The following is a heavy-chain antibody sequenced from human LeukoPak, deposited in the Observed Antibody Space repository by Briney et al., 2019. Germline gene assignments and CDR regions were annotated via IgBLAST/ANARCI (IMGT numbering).Heavy chain of an antibody. D-gene: IGHD5-18*01. Sequence: SETLSLTCAVSGGSISSSNWWSWVRQPPGKGLEWIGEISDSGRTNYNPSLKSRVTISVDKSKNRFSLKVSSVTAADTAVYYCARGIQLWLSYDYWGQGSLVTVSS. CDR2: ISDSGRT. CDR1: GGSISSSNW. V-gene: IGHV4-4*02. CDR3: ARGIQLWLSYDY. J-gene: IGHJ4*02.